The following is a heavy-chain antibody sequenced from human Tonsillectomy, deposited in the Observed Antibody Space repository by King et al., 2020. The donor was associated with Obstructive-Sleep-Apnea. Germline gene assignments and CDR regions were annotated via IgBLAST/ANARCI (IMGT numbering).Heavy chain of an antibody. D-gene: IGHD3-9*01. CDR3: AKDPALYYDILTGSPDY. J-gene: IGHJ4*02. CDR1: GFTFSSSG. CDR2: IRYDGRNK. Sequence: HVQLVESGGGVVQPGGSLRLSCAASGFTFSSSGMHWGRQAPGKGLGWVAFIRYDGRNKYYADSLKGRFTISRDNSKNTLYLQMNSLRAEDTAVYYCAKDPALYYDILTGSPDYWGQGTLVTVSS. V-gene: IGHV3-30*02.